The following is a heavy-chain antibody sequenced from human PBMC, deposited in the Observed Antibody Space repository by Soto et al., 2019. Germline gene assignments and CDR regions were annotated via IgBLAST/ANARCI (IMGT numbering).Heavy chain of an antibody. CDR3: ARTVGGLDV. V-gene: IGHV3-30-3*01. J-gene: IGHJ6*02. D-gene: IGHD3-10*01. CDR2: ISYDGSNK. CDR1: GFTLSDHY. Sequence: PGGSLRLSCAGSGFTLSDHYIDWVRQAPGKGLEWVAVISYDGSNKYYADSVKGRFTISRDNSKNTLYLQMNSLRAEDTAVYYCARTVGGLDVWGQGTTVTVSS.